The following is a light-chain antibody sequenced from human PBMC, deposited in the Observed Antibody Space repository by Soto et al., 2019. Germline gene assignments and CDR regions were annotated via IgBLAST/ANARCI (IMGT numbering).Light chain of an antibody. Sequence: DIQMTQSLSSLSASVGDTVTITCRASQSISNSLSWYQQKPGKAPKVLIYVASTLQRGVPSRFSGSGSGTDFTLTISSLQPEDGATYYCQQTFSPPYTFGQGTKLEIK. CDR1: QSISNS. CDR2: VAS. J-gene: IGKJ2*01. CDR3: QQTFSPPYT. V-gene: IGKV1-39*01.